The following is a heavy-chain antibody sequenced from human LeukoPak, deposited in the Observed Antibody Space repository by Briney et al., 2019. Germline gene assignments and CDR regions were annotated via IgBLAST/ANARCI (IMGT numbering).Heavy chain of an antibody. CDR3: ARGRDGYNKIPIDY. V-gene: IGHV4-34*01. CDR1: GGSFSGYY. J-gene: IGHJ4*02. D-gene: IGHD5-24*01. Sequence: SETLSLTCAVYGGSFSGYYWSWIRQPPVKELEWIGEINHSGSTNYNPSLKSRVTISVDTSKNQFSLKLSSVTAADTAVYYCARGRDGYNKIPIDYWGQGTLVTVSS. CDR2: INHSGST.